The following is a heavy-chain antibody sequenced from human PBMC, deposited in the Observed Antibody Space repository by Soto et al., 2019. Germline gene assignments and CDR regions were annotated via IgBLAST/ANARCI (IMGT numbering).Heavy chain of an antibody. V-gene: IGHV3-30*18. D-gene: IGHD2-2*01. CDR3: AKKRRQDIVVVPAATEFDP. J-gene: IGHJ5*02. CDR1: GFTFSSYG. CDR2: ISYDGSNK. Sequence: QVQLVESGGGVVQPGRSLRLSCAASGFTFSSYGMHWVRQAPGKGLEWVAVISYDGSNKYYADSVKGRFTISRDNSKNTLYLQMNSLRAEDTAVYYCAKKRRQDIVVVPAATEFDPWGQGTLVTVSS.